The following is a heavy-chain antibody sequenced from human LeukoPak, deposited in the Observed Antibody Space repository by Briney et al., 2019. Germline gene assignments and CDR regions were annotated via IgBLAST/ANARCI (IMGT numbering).Heavy chain of an antibody. CDR1: GFTFSSYW. V-gene: IGHV3-74*01. D-gene: IGHD3-22*01. CDR2: INSDGT. CDR3: VRVLSGSWDWFDP. Sequence: GGSLRLSCAASGFTFSSYWMHWVRQAPGKGLVWVSHINSDGTSYADSVKGRFIISRDNAKNTVYLQMNSLRAEDTALYHCVRVLSGSWDWFDPWGQGTLVTVSS. J-gene: IGHJ5*02.